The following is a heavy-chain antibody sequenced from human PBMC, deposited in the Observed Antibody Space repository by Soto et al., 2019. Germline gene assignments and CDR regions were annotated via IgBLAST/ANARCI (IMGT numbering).Heavy chain of an antibody. V-gene: IGHV3-30*03. D-gene: IGHD3-22*01. CDR3: ARDSYDSSGHSTPFDY. Sequence: GGSLRLSCAASGFTFSSYGMHWVRQAPGKGLEWVAVISYDGSNKYYADSVKGRFTISRDNAKNSLYLQMNSLRAEDTAVYYCARDSYDSSGHSTPFDYWGQGTLVTVSS. CDR2: ISYDGSNK. CDR1: GFTFSSYG. J-gene: IGHJ4*02.